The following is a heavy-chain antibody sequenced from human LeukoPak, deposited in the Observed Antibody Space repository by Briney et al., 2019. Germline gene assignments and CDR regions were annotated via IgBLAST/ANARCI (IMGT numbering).Heavy chain of an antibody. D-gene: IGHD3-9*01. Sequence: KPSETLSLTCTVSGGSISSYYWSWIRQPAGKGLEWIGRIYTSGSTNYNPSLKSRVTMSVDTSKSQFSLKLSSVTAADTAVYYCARDYDILTGYSSLFDYWGQGTLVTVSS. J-gene: IGHJ4*02. CDR3: ARDYDILTGYSSLFDY. CDR2: IYTSGST. V-gene: IGHV4-4*07. CDR1: GGSISSYY.